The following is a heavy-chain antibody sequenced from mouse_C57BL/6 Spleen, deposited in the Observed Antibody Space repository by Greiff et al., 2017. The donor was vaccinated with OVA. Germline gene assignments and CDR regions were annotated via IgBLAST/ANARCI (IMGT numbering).Heavy chain of an antibody. CDR2: IWGGGST. CDR3: AKRHSSGYVETYAMDY. V-gene: IGHV2-9*01. J-gene: IGHJ4*01. Sequence: VQLQESGPGLVAPSQSLSITCTVSGFSLTSYGVDWVRQPPGKGLEWLGVIWGGGSTNYNSALMSRLSISKDNSKSQVFLKMNSLQTDDTAMYYCAKRHSSGYVETYAMDYWGQGTSVTVSS. CDR1: GFSLTSYG. D-gene: IGHD3-2*02.